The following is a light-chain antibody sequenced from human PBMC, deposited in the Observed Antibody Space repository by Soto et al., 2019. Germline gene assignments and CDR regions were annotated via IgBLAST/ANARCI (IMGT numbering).Light chain of an antibody. Sequence: EIVLTQSPGTLSLSPGERATLSCRASQSLSSNYLAWYQQKPGQAPRLLIFGASNRATGVPDRFSAGGSGTDFTLIISSLEPEDFAVYYCQQRVNWPPTFGGGTKVEI. CDR2: GAS. CDR3: QQRVNWPPT. V-gene: IGKV3D-20*02. CDR1: QSLSSN. J-gene: IGKJ4*01.